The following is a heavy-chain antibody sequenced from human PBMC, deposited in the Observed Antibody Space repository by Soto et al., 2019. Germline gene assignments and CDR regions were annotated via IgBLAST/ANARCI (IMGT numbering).Heavy chain of an antibody. CDR3: VRPRPHSSATFTAVAVFDL. V-gene: IGHV4-39*01. CDR2: IYCRGNR. J-gene: IGHJ3*01. Sequence: LETLSLTCSVSGDSISTNKFYWGWLRQPPWEGLEWIGKIYCRGNRYLNPSIKSRVTMSVDTSKNQFSLRLTSVTAADTAVYYCVRPRPHSSATFTAVAVFDLWGHGXLVTV. CDR1: GDSISTNKFY. D-gene: IGHD6-19*01.